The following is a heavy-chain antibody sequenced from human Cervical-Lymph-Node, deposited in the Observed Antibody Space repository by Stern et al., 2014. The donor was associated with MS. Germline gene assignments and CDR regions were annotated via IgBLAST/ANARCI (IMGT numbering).Heavy chain of an antibody. V-gene: IGHV1-69*01. D-gene: IGHD1-26*01. J-gene: IGHJ6*02. Sequence: VQLVQSGAEVKKPAASVKVSCKASGGTFSSYAISWGRQGPGQGHEWMGGVIPIFGTANYAQKFQGRVTITADESTSTAYMELSSLRSEDTAVYYCARGELKEGLVRGMDVWGQGTTVTVSS. CDR3: ARGELKEGLVRGMDV. CDR1: GGTFSSYA. CDR2: VIPIFGTA.